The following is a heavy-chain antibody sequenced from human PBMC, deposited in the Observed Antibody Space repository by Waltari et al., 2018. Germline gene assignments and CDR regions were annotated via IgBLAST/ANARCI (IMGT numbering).Heavy chain of an antibody. CDR1: GFIISSNF. D-gene: IGHD2-21*02. V-gene: IGHV3-53*01. Sequence: VELVESGGGLIQPGGSLRLSCAASGFIISSNFMNWVRQSPGNGPEWVAVIHSEGSTYSAGSAKGRFTVSRDDARNTIYLQMNSLTAADTAVYYCARDLRGGDYGSSDEYYYMNVWGKGTTVTVSS. CDR2: IHSEGST. CDR3: ARDLRGGDYGSSDEYYYMNV. J-gene: IGHJ6*03.